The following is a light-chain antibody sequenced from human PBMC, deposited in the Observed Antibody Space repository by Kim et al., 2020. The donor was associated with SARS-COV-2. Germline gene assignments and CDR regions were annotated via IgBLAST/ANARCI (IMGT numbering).Light chain of an antibody. Sequence: LSVSPGERATLSGRASHSVSSNLAWYQHKPGQAPRLLIYDASTRATGVPARFSGSGSGTEFTLTISSLQSEDSAVYYCQEYNDWQTFGQGTKLEI. CDR2: DAS. V-gene: IGKV3-15*01. CDR3: QEYNDWQT. CDR1: HSVSSN. J-gene: IGKJ2*01.